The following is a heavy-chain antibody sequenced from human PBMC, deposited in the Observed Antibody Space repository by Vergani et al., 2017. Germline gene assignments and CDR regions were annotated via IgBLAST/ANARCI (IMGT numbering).Heavy chain of an antibody. V-gene: IGHV3-9*01. CDR3: VKDIAASGNCWYFDL. CDR2: INWNSDSI. D-gene: IGHD6-13*01. J-gene: IGHJ2*01. CDR1: GFTFDDYA. Sequence: EVQLVESGGGLVQPGRSLRLSCAASGFTFDDYAMHWVRPAPGKGLEWVSGINWNSDSIAYADSVKGRFTISGDNAKNSLYLQMNSLRAEDTALYYCVKDIAASGNCWYFDLWGRGTLVTVSS.